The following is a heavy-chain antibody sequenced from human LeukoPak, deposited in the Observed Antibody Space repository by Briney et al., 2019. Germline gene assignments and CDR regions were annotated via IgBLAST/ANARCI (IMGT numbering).Heavy chain of an antibody. J-gene: IGHJ5*02. CDR2: IYYSGST. D-gene: IGHD3-3*01. Sequence: SETLSLTCTVSGGSISSGGYYWSWIRQHPGKGLEWIGYIYYSGSTYYNPSLKSRVTISVDTSKNQFSLKLSSMTAADTAVYYCARSPYYDFWSAPDWFDPWGQGTLVTVSS. V-gene: IGHV4-31*03. CDR3: ARSPYYDFWSAPDWFDP. CDR1: GGSISSGGYY.